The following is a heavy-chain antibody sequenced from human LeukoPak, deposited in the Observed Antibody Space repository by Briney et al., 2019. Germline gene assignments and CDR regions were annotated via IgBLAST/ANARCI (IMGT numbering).Heavy chain of an antibody. V-gene: IGHV4-59*01. J-gene: IGHJ3*02. CDR1: GGSISSYY. Sequence: SETLSLTCTVSGGSISSYYWSWIRQPPGKGLEWIGYIYYSGSTNYNPSLKSRVTISVDTSKNQFSLKLSSVTAADTAVYYCARERVESITGTLTLGTFDIWGQGAMVTVSS. CDR3: ARERVESITGTLTLGTFDI. CDR2: IYYSGST. D-gene: IGHD1-7*01.